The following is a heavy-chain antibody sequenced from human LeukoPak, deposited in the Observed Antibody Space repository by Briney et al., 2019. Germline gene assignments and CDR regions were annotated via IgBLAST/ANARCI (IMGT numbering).Heavy chain of an antibody. CDR2: ISYDGSKT. Sequence: PGGSLRLSCAASGFTFSSSAMPWVRQCPGKGLEWVAVISYDGSKTSYAGSVKGRFTISRDNSKNTLYLQMNSLRAEDTAVYYCARGAAARAYYYYGMDVWGQGTTVTVSS. D-gene: IGHD6-13*01. CDR3: ARGAAARAYYYYGMDV. CDR1: GFTFSSSA. V-gene: IGHV3-30-3*01. J-gene: IGHJ6*02.